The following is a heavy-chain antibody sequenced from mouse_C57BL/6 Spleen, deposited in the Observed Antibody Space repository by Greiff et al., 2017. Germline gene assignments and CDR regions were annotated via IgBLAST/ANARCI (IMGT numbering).Heavy chain of an antibody. D-gene: IGHD1-1*01. CDR3: TRGSYYYGSSPYYFDY. CDR1: GYTFTDYE. V-gene: IGHV1-15*01. Sequence: VKLVESGAELVRPGASVTLSCKASGYTFTDYEMHWVKQTPVHGLEWIGAIDPETGGTAYNQKFKGKAILTADKSSSTAYMELRSLTSEDSAVYYCTRGSYYYGSSPYYFDYWGQGTTLTVSS. CDR2: IDPETGGT. J-gene: IGHJ2*01.